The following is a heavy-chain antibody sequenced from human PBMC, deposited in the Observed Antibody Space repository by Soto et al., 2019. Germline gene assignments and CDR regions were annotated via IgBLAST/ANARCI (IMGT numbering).Heavy chain of an antibody. CDR3: ARGGCNYDYVWGSYRYCYYYYGMDV. D-gene: IGHD3-16*02. CDR1: GGSFSGYY. Sequence: SETLSLTCAVYGGSFSGYYWSWIRQPPGKGLEWIGEINRSGSTNYNPSLKSRVTISVDTSKNQFSLKLSSVTAADTAVYYCARGGCNYDYVWGSYRYCYYYYGMDVWGQGTTVTVSS. CDR2: INRSGST. V-gene: IGHV4-34*01. J-gene: IGHJ6*02.